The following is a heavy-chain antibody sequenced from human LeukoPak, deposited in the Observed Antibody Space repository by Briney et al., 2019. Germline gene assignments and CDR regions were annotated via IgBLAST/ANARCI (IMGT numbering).Heavy chain of an antibody. CDR3: ARGLPVDSSSWAALEN. CDR2: INHSGST. Sequence: KTSETLSLTCAVYGVSFSGYYWSWIRQPPGKGLEWMGEINHSGSTNYNPSLKSQVTISVDTSKNQFSLKLSSVTAADTAVYYCARGLPVDSSSWAALENWGQGTLVTVSS. D-gene: IGHD6-13*01. V-gene: IGHV4-34*01. J-gene: IGHJ4*02. CDR1: GVSFSGYY.